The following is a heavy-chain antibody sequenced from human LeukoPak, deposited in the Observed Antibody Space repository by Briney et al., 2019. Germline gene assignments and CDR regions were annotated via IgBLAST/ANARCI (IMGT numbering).Heavy chain of an antibody. V-gene: IGHV3-48*03. J-gene: IGHJ6*03. D-gene: IGHD3-22*01. Sequence: GESLRLSCAASGFTFSSYEMNWVRQAPGKGLEWVSYISSSGSTIYYADSVKGRFTISRDNAKNSLYLQMNSLRAEDTAVYYCARVKLDSSGYWYYYYYMDVWGKGTTVTVSS. CDR1: GFTFSSYE. CDR3: ARVKLDSSGYWYYYYYMDV. CDR2: ISSSGSTI.